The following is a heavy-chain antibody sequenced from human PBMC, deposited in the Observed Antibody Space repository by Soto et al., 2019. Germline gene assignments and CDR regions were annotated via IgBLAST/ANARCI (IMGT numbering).Heavy chain of an antibody. D-gene: IGHD3-10*01. CDR3: ASRRGSGSYGDGMDV. V-gene: IGHV4-34*01. Sequence: SETLSLTCAVYGGSFSGYYWSWIRQPPGKGLEWIGEINHSGGTNYNPSLKSRVTISVDTSNNQFSLRLSSVTAAETAVYYCASRRGSGSYGDGMDVWGQGTTVTV. CDR2: INHSGGT. CDR1: GGSFSGYY. J-gene: IGHJ6*02.